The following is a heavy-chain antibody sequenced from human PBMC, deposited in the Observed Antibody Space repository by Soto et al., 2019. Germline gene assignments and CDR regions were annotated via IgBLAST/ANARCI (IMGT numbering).Heavy chain of an antibody. Sequence: GASVKGSCKASGYTFTSYAMHWVRQAPGQRLEWMGWINAGNGNTKYSQKFQGRVTMTRNTSISTAYMELSSLRYEDTAVYCCARMDVWGQGTTVTVSS. J-gene: IGHJ6*02. CDR2: INAGNGNT. V-gene: IGHV1-3*01. CDR1: GYTFTSYA. CDR3: ARMDV.